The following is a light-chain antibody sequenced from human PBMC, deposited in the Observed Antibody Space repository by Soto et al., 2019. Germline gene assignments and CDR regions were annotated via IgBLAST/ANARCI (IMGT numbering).Light chain of an antibody. CDR2: DAS. J-gene: IGKJ1*01. CDR1: QSIGYY. CDR3: QQYGSSPPFT. V-gene: IGKV3-20*01. Sequence: EIVLTQSPATLSLSPGERATLSCRASQSIGYYLAWYQEKPGQAPRLLIYDASSRATGIPDRFGGSGSGTDFTLTISRLEPEDFAVYYCQQYGSSPPFTFGQGTKVDIK.